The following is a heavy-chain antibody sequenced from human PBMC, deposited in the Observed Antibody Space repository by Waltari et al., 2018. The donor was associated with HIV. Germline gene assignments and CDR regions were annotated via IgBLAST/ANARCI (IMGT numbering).Heavy chain of an antibody. D-gene: IGHD3-22*01. Sequence: GLVKPSQTLSLTCIVPGGSISSGSYYWSWIRQPAGKGLEWIGRIYTSGSTNYNPSLKSRVTISVDTSKNQFSLKLSSVTAADTAVYYCARESPYYYDSSGYRYYYGMDVWGQGTTVTVSS. CDR1: GGSISSGSYY. J-gene: IGHJ6*02. V-gene: IGHV4-61*02. CDR2: IYTSGST. CDR3: ARESPYYYDSSGYRYYYGMDV.